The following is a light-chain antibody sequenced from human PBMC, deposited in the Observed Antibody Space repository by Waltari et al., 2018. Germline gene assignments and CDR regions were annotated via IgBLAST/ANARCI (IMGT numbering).Light chain of an antibody. CDR3: QQGYMTPRT. CDR2: ATS. Sequence: DIQMTQSPSSLSASVGARVTITCRASKSVRNFLNWYQQEPGKAPKLLIYATSSLQTGVPSRFSGSGSGTDFTLSISSLQPEDFAIYFCQQGYMTPRTFGQGTKVEIK. J-gene: IGKJ1*01. V-gene: IGKV1-39*01. CDR1: KSVRNF.